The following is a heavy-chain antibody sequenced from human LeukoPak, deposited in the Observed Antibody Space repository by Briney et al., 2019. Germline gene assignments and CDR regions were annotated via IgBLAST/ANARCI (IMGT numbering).Heavy chain of an antibody. CDR3: ARVYSSSWYSGYLYMDV. D-gene: IGHD6-13*01. Sequence: GGSLRLSCAASGFTLSSYNMKWVRQAPGKGLEWVSSISYRSSDIEYADSVKGRFTISRDNAEKSLYLQMSSLRAEDTAVYYCARVYSSSWYSGYLYMDVWGKGTTVTVSS. V-gene: IGHV3-21*01. J-gene: IGHJ6*03. CDR2: ISYRSSDI. CDR1: GFTLSSYN.